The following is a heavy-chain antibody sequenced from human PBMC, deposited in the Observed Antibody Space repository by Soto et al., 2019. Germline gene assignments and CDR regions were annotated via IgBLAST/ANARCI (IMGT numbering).Heavy chain of an antibody. CDR1: GYTFNTYG. CDR2: INTYKGDS. D-gene: IGHD2-2*01. Sequence: ASLKVSCKASGYTFNTYGFSWVRQAPGQGLEWIGWINTYKGDSHYALKFQGRVTMTTDTLTSTAYLELTSLRFDDTAVYYCARDLRVVPALLLVGYAMDVWGQGTTVTVSS. V-gene: IGHV1-18*01. J-gene: IGHJ6*02. CDR3: ARDLRVVPALLLVGYAMDV.